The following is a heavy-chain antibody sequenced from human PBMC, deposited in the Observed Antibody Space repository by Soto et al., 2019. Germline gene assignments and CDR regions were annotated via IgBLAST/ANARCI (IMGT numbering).Heavy chain of an antibody. Sequence: GASVKVSCKASGGTFSSYAISWVRQAPGQGLEWMGGIIPIFGTANYAQKFQGRVTITADESTSTAYMELSSLRSEDTAVYYCARARLQLGCSGMAVWGQGTTVTVSS. V-gene: IGHV1-69*13. J-gene: IGHJ6*02. CDR3: ARARLQLGCSGMAV. CDR1: GGTFSSYA. D-gene: IGHD2-2*01. CDR2: IIPIFGTA.